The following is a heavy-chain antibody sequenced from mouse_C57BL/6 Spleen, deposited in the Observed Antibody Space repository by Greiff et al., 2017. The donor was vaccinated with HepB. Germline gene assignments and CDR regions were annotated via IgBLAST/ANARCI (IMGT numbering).Heavy chain of an antibody. CDR2: IYPSDSET. CDR3: ARRGTMVYFDV. D-gene: IGHD2-2*01. Sequence: QVQLQQPGAELVRPGSSVKLSCKASGYTFTSYWMDWVKQRPGQGLEWIGNIYPSDSETHYNQKFKDKATLTVDKSSSTAYMQLSSLTSEDSAVYYCARRGTMVYFDVWGTGTTVTVSS. V-gene: IGHV1-61*01. J-gene: IGHJ1*03. CDR1: GYTFTSYW.